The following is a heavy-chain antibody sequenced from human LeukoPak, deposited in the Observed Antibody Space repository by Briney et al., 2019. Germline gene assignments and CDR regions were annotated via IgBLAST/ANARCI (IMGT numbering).Heavy chain of an antibody. CDR2: IYYSGST. D-gene: IGHD3-10*01. V-gene: IGHV4-39*01. Sequence: SETLSLTCIVSGDSMSSISYYWAWIRQPPGKGLEWIGSIYYSGSTYYNPSLKNRLTISVDTSKNQFSLKLSSVTAADTAVYYCARTRYYYGSRSYGAPYYFDYWGQGTLVTVSS. CDR3: ARTRYYYGSRSYGAPYYFDY. J-gene: IGHJ4*02. CDR1: GDSMSSISYY.